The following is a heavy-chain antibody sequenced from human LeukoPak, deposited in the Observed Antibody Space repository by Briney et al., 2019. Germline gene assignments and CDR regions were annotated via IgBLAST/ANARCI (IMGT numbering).Heavy chain of an antibody. CDR3: ARVQGHSRTEMAYYYDSSGYYYADY. D-gene: IGHD3-22*01. CDR1: GGSISTHY. J-gene: IGHJ4*02. CDR2: IYGSGST. V-gene: IGHV4-4*07. Sequence: MPSETLSLTCTVSGGSISTHYYSWIRQPAGKGLEWIGRIYGSGSTNYNPSLMSRVTMSLDTSKNRFSLKLSSVTAADTAVYYCARVQGHSRTEMAYYYDSSGYYYADYWGQGTLVTVPS.